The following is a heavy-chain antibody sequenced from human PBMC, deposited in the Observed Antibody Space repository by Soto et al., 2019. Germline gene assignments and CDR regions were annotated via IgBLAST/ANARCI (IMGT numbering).Heavy chain of an antibody. Sequence: QVQLVQSGAEVKKPGASVKVSCKASGYTFTSYYMHWVRQAPGQGLEWMGIINPSGGSTSYAQKFQGRVTMTRDTSTSTVYMELSSLRPEDTAVYYCARDGRSSYSSAWYYFDYWGQGTLVTVSS. CDR1: GYTFTSYY. D-gene: IGHD6-19*01. V-gene: IGHV1-46*01. J-gene: IGHJ4*02. CDR2: INPSGGST. CDR3: ARDGRSSYSSAWYYFDY.